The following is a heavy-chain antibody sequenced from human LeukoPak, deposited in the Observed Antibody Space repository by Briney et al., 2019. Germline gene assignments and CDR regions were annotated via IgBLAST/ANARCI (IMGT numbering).Heavy chain of an antibody. CDR3: AHRRLFNGDWNSGYFDY. D-gene: IGHD1-1*01. CDR2: VYWDDDN. J-gene: IGHJ4*02. Sequence: SGPTLVNPTETLTLTCTLSGFSLTSRPVGIGWMRQPPGKALEFIVFVYWDDDNRYNSSLKSRLTVTRDTSRNQVVLTMANMDPVDTGTYFCAHRRLFNGDWNSGYFDYWGQGNLVTVSS. V-gene: IGHV2-5*02. CDR1: GFSLTSRPVG.